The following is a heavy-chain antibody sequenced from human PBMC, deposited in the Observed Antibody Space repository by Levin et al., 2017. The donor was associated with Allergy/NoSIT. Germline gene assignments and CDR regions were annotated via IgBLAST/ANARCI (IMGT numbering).Heavy chain of an antibody. J-gene: IGHJ4*02. V-gene: IGHV3-9*01. D-gene: IGHD3-10*01. Sequence: SGGSLRLSCAASGFNFQDFGMHWVRQGPGKGLEWVSGINWNSGNTGYADSVKGRFTISRDNAKNFLYLQMNSLAVEDTAFYYCAKHGGLAGVISYFDYWGQGTPVTVSS. CDR2: INWNSGNT. CDR3: AKHGGLAGVISYFDY. CDR1: GFNFQDFG.